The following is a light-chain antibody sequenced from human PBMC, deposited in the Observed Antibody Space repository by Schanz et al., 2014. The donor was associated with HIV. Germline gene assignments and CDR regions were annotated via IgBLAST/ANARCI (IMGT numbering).Light chain of an antibody. V-gene: IGKV3-20*01. Sequence: EIVLTQSPGTLSLSPGERATLSCRASQSLSASFLAWYQQKPGQAPRLLMYGASSRATGIPERFSGSGSGTDFTLTISRLEPEDSAVYYCQQYHTSPSTFGGGTKVEIK. CDR2: GAS. J-gene: IGKJ4*01. CDR1: QSLSASF. CDR3: QQYHTSPST.